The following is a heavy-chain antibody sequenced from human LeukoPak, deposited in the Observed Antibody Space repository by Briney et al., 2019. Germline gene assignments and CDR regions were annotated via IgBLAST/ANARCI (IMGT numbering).Heavy chain of an antibody. V-gene: IGHV3-53*01. CDR1: GFTVSSNY. Sequence: GGSLRLSCAASGFTVSSNYMSWVRQAPGKRLEWVSVIYSGGSTYYADSVKGRFTISRDNSKNTLYLQMSSLRAEDTAVYYCARDIQTGSAAAGTVGYWGQGTLVTVSS. J-gene: IGHJ4*02. D-gene: IGHD6-13*01. CDR3: ARDIQTGSAAAGTVGY. CDR2: IYSGGST.